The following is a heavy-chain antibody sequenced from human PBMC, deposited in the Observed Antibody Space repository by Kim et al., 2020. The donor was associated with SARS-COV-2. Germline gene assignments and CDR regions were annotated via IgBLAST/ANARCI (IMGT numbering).Heavy chain of an antibody. CDR2: ISAYNGNT. V-gene: IGHV1-18*01. Sequence: ASVKVSCKASGYTFTSYGISWVRQAPGQGLEWMGWISAYNGNTNYAQKLQGRVTMTTDTSTSTAYMELRSLRSDDTAVYYCARIRHNYDFWSGYYTGSISSNWFDPWGQGTLVTVSS. D-gene: IGHD3-3*01. CDR3: ARIRHNYDFWSGYYTGSISSNWFDP. J-gene: IGHJ5*02. CDR1: GYTFTSYG.